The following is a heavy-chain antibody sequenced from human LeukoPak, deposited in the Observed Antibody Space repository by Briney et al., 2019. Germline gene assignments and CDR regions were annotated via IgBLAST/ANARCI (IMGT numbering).Heavy chain of an antibody. J-gene: IGHJ3*02. CDR3: ARGRAIDAFDI. D-gene: IGHD2-2*02. Sequence: ASVKVSCKASGYTFAGYYMHWVRQAPGQGLEWMGWINPNSGGTNYARKFQGRVTMTRDTSISTAYMELSRLRSDDTAVYYCARGRAIDAFDIWGQGTMVTVSS. CDR1: GYTFAGYY. V-gene: IGHV1-2*02. CDR2: INPNSGGT.